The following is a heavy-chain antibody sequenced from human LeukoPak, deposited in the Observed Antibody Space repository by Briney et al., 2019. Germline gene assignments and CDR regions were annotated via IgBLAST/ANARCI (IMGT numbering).Heavy chain of an antibody. Sequence: ASVKVSCKASGYTFTGYYMHWVRQAPGQGLEWMGWINPNSGGTNYAQKFQGRVTMTRDTTISTAYMEVSRLRSDDTAIYYCAMAESRTPDYWGQGTLVTVSS. CDR2: INPNSGGT. D-gene: IGHD2-2*01. J-gene: IGHJ4*02. CDR1: GYTFTGYY. CDR3: AMAESRTPDY. V-gene: IGHV1-2*02.